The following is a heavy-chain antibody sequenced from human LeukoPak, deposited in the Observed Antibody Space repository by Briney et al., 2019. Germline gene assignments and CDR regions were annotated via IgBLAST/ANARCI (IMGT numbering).Heavy chain of an antibody. CDR1: GYTFTGYY. CDR2: INPNSGGT. J-gene: IGHJ4*02. V-gene: IGHV1-2*02. Sequence: GASVKVSCKASGYTFTGYYMNWVRQAPGQGLEWMGWINPNSGGTNYAQKFQGRVTMTRDTSISTAYMELSTLRSDDTAVYYCARDPIGDGYNMYYFDYWGQGTLVTVSS. D-gene: IGHD5-24*01. CDR3: ARDPIGDGYNMYYFDY.